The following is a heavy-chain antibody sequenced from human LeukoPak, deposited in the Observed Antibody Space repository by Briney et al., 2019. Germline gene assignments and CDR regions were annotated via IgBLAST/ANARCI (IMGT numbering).Heavy chain of an antibody. V-gene: IGHV3-9*01. CDR3: AKERGYSGYDRDDGSLDY. CDR1: GFTFDDYA. CDR2: ISWNSGSI. J-gene: IGHJ4*02. Sequence: GGSLRLSWAASGFTFDDYAMHWVRQAPGKGLEWVSGISWNSGSIGYADSVKGRFTISRDNAKNSLYLQMNSLRAEDTALYYCAKERGYSGYDRDDGSLDYWGQGTLVTVSS. D-gene: IGHD5-12*01.